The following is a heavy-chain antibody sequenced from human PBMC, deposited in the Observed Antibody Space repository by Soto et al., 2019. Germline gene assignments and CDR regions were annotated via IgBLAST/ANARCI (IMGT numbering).Heavy chain of an antibody. Sequence: GGSLRLSCAASGFTFSTYGMHWVRQAPGKGLELVAAMSYDGTKQYYVDSVKGRFTISRDNSRNTLFLQLNSLRDEDTAVYYCAKEYGSTWIDHWGQGTPVTVSS. D-gene: IGHD6-13*01. CDR3: AKEYGSTWIDH. J-gene: IGHJ4*02. CDR2: MSYDGTKQ. CDR1: GFTFSTYG. V-gene: IGHV3-30*18.